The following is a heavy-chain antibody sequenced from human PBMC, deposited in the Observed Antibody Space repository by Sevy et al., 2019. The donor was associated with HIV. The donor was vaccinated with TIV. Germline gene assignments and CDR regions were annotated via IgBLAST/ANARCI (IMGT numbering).Heavy chain of an antibody. Sequence: GGSLRLSCAASGFTFDDYAMHWVRQPPGKGLEWVSGISWNSAGIVYADSVKGRFTISRDNAKKSLYLQMNSLRPEDTAFEYCAKGNTQTLCDSSGYGVSLGFDYWGQGALVTVSS. CDR3: AKGNTQTLCDSSGYGVSLGFDY. J-gene: IGHJ4*02. D-gene: IGHD3-22*01. V-gene: IGHV3-9*01. CDR1: GFTFDDYA. CDR2: ISWNSAGI.